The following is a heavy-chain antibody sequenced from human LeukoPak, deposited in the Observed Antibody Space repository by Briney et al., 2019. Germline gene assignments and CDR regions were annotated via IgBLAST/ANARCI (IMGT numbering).Heavy chain of an antibody. Sequence: GGSLRFSCAASGFTFSNYSMNWVRQAPGKGLEWVSSISSNSKYIYYADSVKGRFTISRDNAKDSLYLQMNSLRAEDTAVYYCASGVRGSLDYWGQGTLVTVSS. J-gene: IGHJ4*02. CDR3: ASGVRGSLDY. CDR2: ISSNSKYI. CDR1: GFTFSNYS. V-gene: IGHV3-21*04. D-gene: IGHD3-10*01.